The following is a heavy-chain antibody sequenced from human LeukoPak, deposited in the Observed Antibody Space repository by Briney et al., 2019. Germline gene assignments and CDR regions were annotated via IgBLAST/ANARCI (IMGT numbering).Heavy chain of an antibody. CDR1: GYTFTGYY. CDR3: ARSQTYYYGMDV. J-gene: IGHJ6*02. V-gene: IGHV1-2*02. CDR2: INPNSGGT. Sequence: RASVKVSCKASGYTFTGYYMHWVRQAPGQGLEWMGWINPNSGGTNYAQKFQGRVTMTRDTSISTAYMELSRLRSDDTAVYYCARSQTYYYGMDVWGQGTTVTVSS.